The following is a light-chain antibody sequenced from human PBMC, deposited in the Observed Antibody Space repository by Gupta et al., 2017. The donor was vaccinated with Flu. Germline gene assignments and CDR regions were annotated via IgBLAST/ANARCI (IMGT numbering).Light chain of an antibody. J-gene: IGLJ2*01. V-gene: IGLV3-19*01. Sequence: SSELTPDPAVSVALGQPARITCQEDSLRSYYASWYQQKPGQAPVLVIYGKNNRPSGIPDRFSGSSSGNTASLTITGAQAEDEADYYCNSRDSSGNHLVVFGGGTKLTVL. CDR2: GKN. CDR3: NSRDSSGNHLVV. CDR1: SLRSYY.